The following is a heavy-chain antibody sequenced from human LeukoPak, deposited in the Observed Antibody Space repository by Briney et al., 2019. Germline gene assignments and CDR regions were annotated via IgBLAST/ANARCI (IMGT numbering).Heavy chain of an antibody. J-gene: IGHJ4*02. V-gene: IGHV4-31*03. CDR1: GGSISSGGYY. CDR3: ARVDYGDYVFDY. D-gene: IGHD4-17*01. CDR2: IYYSGST. Sequence: SQTLSLTCTVSGGSISSGGYYWSWIRQHPGKGLEWIGYIYYSGSTYYNPSLKSRVTISVDTSKNQFSLKLSSVTAADTAVYYCARVDYGDYVFDYWGQGILVTVSS.